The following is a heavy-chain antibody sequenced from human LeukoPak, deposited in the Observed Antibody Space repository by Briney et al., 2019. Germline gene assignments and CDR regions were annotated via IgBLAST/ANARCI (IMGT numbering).Heavy chain of an antibody. CDR3: ASSRSGSYYSHIMDV. Sequence: SVKVSCKASGGTFSSYAISWVRQAPGQGLEWMGGIIPIFGTANYAQKFQGRVTITTDESTSTAYMELSSLRSEDTAVYYCASSRSGSYYSHIMDVWGKGTTVTVSS. CDR1: GGTFSSYA. D-gene: IGHD1-26*01. J-gene: IGHJ6*04. CDR2: IIPIFGTA. V-gene: IGHV1-69*05.